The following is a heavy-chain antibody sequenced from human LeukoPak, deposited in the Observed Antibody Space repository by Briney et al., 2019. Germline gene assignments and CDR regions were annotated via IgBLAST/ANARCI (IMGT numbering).Heavy chain of an antibody. D-gene: IGHD1-26*01. CDR1: GFAFSNYG. Sequence: GGSLRLSCAASGFAFSNYGMNWVRQTPGKGREWVSSITSSSTYTFYADPVKGRFTISRDNARHSLYLQMNSLRAEDTAVYYCARDPYSGTYGDTYYYYMDVWGKGTTVTISS. V-gene: IGHV3-21*01. J-gene: IGHJ6*03. CDR3: ARDPYSGTYGDTYYYYMDV. CDR2: ITSSSTYT.